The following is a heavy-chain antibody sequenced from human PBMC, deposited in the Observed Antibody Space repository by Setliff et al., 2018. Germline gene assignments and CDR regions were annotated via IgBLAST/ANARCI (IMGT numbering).Heavy chain of an antibody. CDR1: GFSFNTAGVS. V-gene: IGHV2-5*02. J-gene: IGHJ4*02. CDR2: IYWDDDK. D-gene: IGHD4-17*01. CDR3: ARIPMTTAPYFDY. Sequence: ESGPTLVNPTQTLTLTCTFSGFSFNTAGVSVGWLRQAPGKAPEWLALIYWDDDKHYRPSLKSRLTITKDTSKNQVGLTMTDMGPVDTATYYCARIPMTTAPYFDYWGQGILVTVSS.